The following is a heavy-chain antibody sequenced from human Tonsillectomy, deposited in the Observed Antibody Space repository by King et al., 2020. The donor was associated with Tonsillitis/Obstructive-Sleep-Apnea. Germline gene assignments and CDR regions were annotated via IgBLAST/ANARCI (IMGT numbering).Heavy chain of an antibody. J-gene: IGHJ6*02. CDR3: TRTHYVGGSDRYYYGLDV. Sequence: VQLVESGGGLEQPGRSLRLSCEGSGFTFGDYSMTWVRQAPGRGLEWVGLIRSKAYGGTTEYPASVKGRSTMSRDDSKSTAYLQMNSLKIEGTAVYYCTRTHYVGGSDRYYYGLDVWGQGSTV. D-gene: IGHD3-16*02. V-gene: IGHV3-49*04. CDR1: GFTFGDYS. CDR2: IRSKAYGGTT.